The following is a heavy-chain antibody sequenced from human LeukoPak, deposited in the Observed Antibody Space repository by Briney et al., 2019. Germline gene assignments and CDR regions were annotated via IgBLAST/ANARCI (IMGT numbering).Heavy chain of an antibody. CDR1: GFTFSNYG. D-gene: IGHD6-13*01. CDR2: ISHDGSNK. CDR3: AKVLWAAGAKGPLDY. J-gene: IGHJ4*02. V-gene: IGHV3-30*18. Sequence: TGGSLRLSCAASGFTFSNYGMHWVRQAPGKGLEWVTLISHDGSNKYYADSVKGRFTISRDNSNNTLYLQMNSLRPEDTGVYYCAKVLWAAGAKGPLDYWDQGTLVTVSS.